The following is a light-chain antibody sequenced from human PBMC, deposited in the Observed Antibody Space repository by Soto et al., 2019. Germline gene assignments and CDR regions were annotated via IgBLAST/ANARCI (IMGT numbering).Light chain of an antibody. V-gene: IGKV1-39*01. CDR2: AAS. CDR3: QQSYSTPRT. J-gene: IGKJ1*01. CDR1: QSISSY. Sequence: DIQMTQSPSSLSASVGDRVTTTCRASQSISSYLNWYQQKPGKAPNLLIYAASSLQSGVPSRFSGSGSGTDFTLTISSLQPEDFANYYCQQSYSTPRTFGQGTKVQIK.